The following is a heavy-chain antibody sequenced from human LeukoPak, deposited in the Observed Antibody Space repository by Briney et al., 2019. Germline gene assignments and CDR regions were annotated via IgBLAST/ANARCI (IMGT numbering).Heavy chain of an antibody. CDR1: GGSISSYY. CDR2: IYTSGTI. V-gene: IGHV4-4*07. Sequence: SETLSLTCTVSGGSISSYYWSWIRQPAGTALEWIGRIYTSGTITYNPSLKSRVTMSVDTSKNQFSLKLSSVTAADTAVYYCARRTARYYMDVWGKGTTVTISS. CDR3: ARRTARYYMDV. J-gene: IGHJ6*03. D-gene: IGHD1-14*01.